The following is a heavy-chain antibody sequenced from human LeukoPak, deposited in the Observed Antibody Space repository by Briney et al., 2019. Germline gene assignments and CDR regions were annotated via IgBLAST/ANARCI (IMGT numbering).Heavy chain of an antibody. CDR2: IRSKAYGGTT. CDR3: TTGAAYDWFDP. CDR1: GFTFGDYA. Sequence: PGGSLRLSCTASGFTFGDYAMSWFRQAPGKGLEWVGFIRSKAYGGTTEYAASVKGRFTISRDDSKSIAYLQMNSLKTEDTAVYYCTTGAAYDWFDPWGQGTLVTVSS. D-gene: IGHD2-8*02. V-gene: IGHV3-49*03. J-gene: IGHJ5*02.